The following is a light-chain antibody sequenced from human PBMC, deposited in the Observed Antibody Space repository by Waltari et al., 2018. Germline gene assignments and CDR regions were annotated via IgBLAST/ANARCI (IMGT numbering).Light chain of an antibody. CDR1: SSDVGGYNY. J-gene: IGLJ3*02. CDR3: SSYRSSLV. V-gene: IGLV2-14*03. CDR2: DVS. Sequence: QSALTQPASVSGSPGQSITIPCTGTSSDVGGYNYVSWYQQHPGKAPKLMIYDVSKRPSGVSKRFSGSKSGNTASLIISGLQAEDEADYYCSSYRSSLVFGGGTKLTVL.